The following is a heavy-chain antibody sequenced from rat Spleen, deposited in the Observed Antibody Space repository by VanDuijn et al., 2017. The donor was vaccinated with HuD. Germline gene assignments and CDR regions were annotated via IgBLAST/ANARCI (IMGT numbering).Heavy chain of an antibody. D-gene: IGHD3-1*01. CDR1: GFTFSDYY. CDR2: ISYADTSGHSGR. J-gene: IGHJ2*01. V-gene: IGHV5-29*01. Sequence: EVQLVESDGDLVQPGRSLKLSCAASGFTFSDYYMAWVRPAPTKGLEWVATISYADTSGHSGRYYRDSVKGRCTISRDNAKSTLSLQMDSLRSEDTATYYCARHEAGTSKYYFAYWGQGVLVTVSS. CDR3: ARHEAGTSKYYFAY.